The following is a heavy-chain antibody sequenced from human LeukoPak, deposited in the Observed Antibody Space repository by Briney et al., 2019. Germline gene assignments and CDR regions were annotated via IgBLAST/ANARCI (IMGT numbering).Heavy chain of an antibody. D-gene: IGHD3-10*01. CDR2: INPNSGGT. J-gene: IGHJ4*02. V-gene: IGHV1-2*02. Sequence: ASVKVSCKASGYTFTDYYMHWVRQAHGQGLEWMGWINPNSGGTNYAQNFQGRVTMTRDTSISTAYMEVSRLRSDDTAVYYCATADSGSPSEAFDYWGQGTLVTVSS. CDR3: ATADSGSPSEAFDY. CDR1: GYTFTDYY.